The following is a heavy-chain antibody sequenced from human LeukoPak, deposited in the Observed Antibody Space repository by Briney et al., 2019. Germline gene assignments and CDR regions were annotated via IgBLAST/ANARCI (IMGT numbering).Heavy chain of an antibody. V-gene: IGHV3-30-3*01. D-gene: IGHD4-17*01. Sequence: GGSLRLSCAASGFTFSSFAMHWVRQAPGKGLEWVAVISYDGNNKYYADSVKGRFTISRDNAKNSLYLQMNSLRAEDTAVYYCARDKAVTRPRYYYYGMDVWGQGTTVTVSS. CDR1: GFTFSSFA. CDR2: ISYDGNNK. J-gene: IGHJ6*02. CDR3: ARDKAVTRPRYYYYGMDV.